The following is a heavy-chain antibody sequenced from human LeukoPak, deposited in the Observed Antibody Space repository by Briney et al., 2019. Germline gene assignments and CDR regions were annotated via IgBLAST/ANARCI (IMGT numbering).Heavy chain of an antibody. D-gene: IGHD1-26*01. CDR3: ARDGSGYYFDY. Sequence: GGSLGLSCAASGFTFSSYAMHWVRQAPGKGLEWVAVISYDGSNKYYADSVKGRFTISRDNSKNTLYLQVNSLRAEDTAVYYCARDGSGYYFDYWGQGTLVTVSS. J-gene: IGHJ4*02. V-gene: IGHV3-30-3*01. CDR2: ISYDGSNK. CDR1: GFTFSSYA.